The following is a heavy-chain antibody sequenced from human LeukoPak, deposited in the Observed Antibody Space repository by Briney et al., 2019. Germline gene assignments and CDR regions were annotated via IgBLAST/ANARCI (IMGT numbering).Heavy chain of an antibody. CDR2: INWTGGST. Sequence: GGSLRLSCAASGFPFDDYGMSWVRHAPGKGLEGGSGINWTGGSTGYADSVKGRFTISRDNAKNSLYLQMNSLRAEDTALYHCARDPELHGSGYYRYYYGMDVWGQGTTVTVSS. V-gene: IGHV3-20*01. CDR3: ARDPELHGSGYYRYYYGMDV. CDR1: GFPFDDYG. D-gene: IGHD3-3*01. J-gene: IGHJ6*02.